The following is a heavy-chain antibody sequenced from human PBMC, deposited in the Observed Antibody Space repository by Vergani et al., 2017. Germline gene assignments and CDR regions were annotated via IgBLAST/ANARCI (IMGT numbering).Heavy chain of an antibody. D-gene: IGHD2-2*02. Sequence: QVQLVQSGAEVKKPGSSVKVSCKASGGTFSSYAISWVRQAPGQGLEWMGGIIPIFGTANYAHKFQGRVTITADESTSTAYMELSSLRSEDTAVYYCAKCQHTEKGGCSSTSCYIRRLHYFDYWGQGTLVTVSS. CDR3: AKCQHTEKGGCSSTSCYIRRLHYFDY. CDR2: IIPIFGTA. V-gene: IGHV1-69*01. J-gene: IGHJ4*02. CDR1: GGTFSSYA.